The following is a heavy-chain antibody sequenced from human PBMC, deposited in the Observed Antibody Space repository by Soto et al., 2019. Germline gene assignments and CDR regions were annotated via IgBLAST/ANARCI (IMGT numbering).Heavy chain of an antibody. Sequence: ASVKVSCKASGYTFTSYAMHWVRQAPGQRLEWMGWINAGNGNTKYSQKFQGRVTITRDTSASTAYMELSSLRSEDTALYYCARDHIAAAGTYYYYYMDVWGKGTTVTVSS. CDR1: GYTFTSYA. CDR2: INAGNGNT. D-gene: IGHD6-13*01. CDR3: ARDHIAAAGTYYYYYMDV. V-gene: IGHV1-3*01. J-gene: IGHJ6*03.